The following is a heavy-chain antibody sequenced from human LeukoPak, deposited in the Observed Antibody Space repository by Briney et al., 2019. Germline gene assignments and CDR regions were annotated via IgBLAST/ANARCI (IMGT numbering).Heavy chain of an antibody. CDR2: IIPIFGTA. J-gene: IGHJ4*02. Sequence: ASVKVSCKASGGTFSSYAISWVRQAPGQGLEWMGGIIPIFGTANYAQKFQGRVTITTDESTSTAYMELSSLRSEDTAVYYCGVLITGTTPDYWGQGTLVTVSS. CDR3: GVLITGTTPDY. CDR1: GGTFSSYA. D-gene: IGHD1-14*01. V-gene: IGHV1-69*05.